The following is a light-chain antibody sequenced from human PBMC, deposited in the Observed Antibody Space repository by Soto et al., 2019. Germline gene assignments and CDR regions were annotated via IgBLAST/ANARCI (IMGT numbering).Light chain of an antibody. J-gene: IGLJ1*01. CDR3: CSYAGSYTFD. CDR1: SSDVGGYNY. CDR2: DVS. V-gene: IGLV2-11*01. Sequence: QSVLTQPRSVSGSPGQSVTISCTGNSSDVGGYNYVSWYQQHPGKAPKLMIYDVSKRPSGVPDRFSGSKSGNTASLTISGLQAEDEADYYCCSYAGSYTFDFGTGTKLTDL.